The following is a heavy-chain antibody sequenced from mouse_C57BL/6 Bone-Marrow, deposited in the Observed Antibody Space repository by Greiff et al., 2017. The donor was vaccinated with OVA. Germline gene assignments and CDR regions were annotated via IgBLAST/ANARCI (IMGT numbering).Heavy chain of an antibody. Sequence: EVQLQQSGPELVKPGASVKIPCKASGYTFTDYNMDWVKQSHGKSLEWIGDINPNNGGTIYNQKFKGKATLTVDKSSSTAYMELRSLTSEDTAVYDGEREGIDYGYDVWYFDVWGTGTTVTVSS. CDR2: INPNNGGT. CDR1: GYTFTDYN. CDR3: EREGIDYGYDVWYFDV. J-gene: IGHJ1*03. D-gene: IGHD2-2*01. V-gene: IGHV1-18*01.